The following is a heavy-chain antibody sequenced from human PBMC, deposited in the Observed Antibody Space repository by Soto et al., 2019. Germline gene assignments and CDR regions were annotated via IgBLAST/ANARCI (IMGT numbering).Heavy chain of an antibody. CDR3: AKGAGDTSPRQTTN. J-gene: IGHJ4*02. CDR1: GFTFSSYA. Sequence: GGSLRLSCAASGFTFSSYAMSWVRQAPGKGLEWVSAISGSGSSTYYADSVKGRFTISRDNSKNTLYLQMNSLRAEDTAVFYCAKGAGDTSPRQTTNWGQGTLVTVSS. CDR2: ISGSGSST. V-gene: IGHV3-23*01. D-gene: IGHD1-7*01.